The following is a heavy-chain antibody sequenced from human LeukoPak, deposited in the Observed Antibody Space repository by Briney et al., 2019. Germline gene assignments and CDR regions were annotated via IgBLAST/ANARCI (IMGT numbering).Heavy chain of an antibody. J-gene: IGHJ6*02. D-gene: IGHD2-21*01. CDR1: GFMFSSNW. CDR2: IKEDGTET. Sequence: GGSLRLSCAASGFMFSSNWMSWVRLAPGKGLEWVANIKEDGTETYYVDSVKGRFTISRDNAKNSLYLQMNSLRVEDTAVYYCARDYFPGMDVWGQGTTVTVSS. V-gene: IGHV3-7*03. CDR3: ARDYFPGMDV.